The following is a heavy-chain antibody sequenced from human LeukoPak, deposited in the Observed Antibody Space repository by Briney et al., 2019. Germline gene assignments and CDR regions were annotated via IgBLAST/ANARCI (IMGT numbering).Heavy chain of an antibody. D-gene: IGHD4-17*01. J-gene: IGHJ6*02. V-gene: IGHV1-69*04. Sequence: ASVKASCKASGGTFSSYAISWVRQAPGQGLEWMGRIIPILGIANYAQKFQGRVTITADKSTSTAYMELSSLRSEDTDVYYCARLVDYGDYVGYYYYGMDVWGQGTTVTVSS. CDR3: ARLVDYGDYVGYYYYGMDV. CDR1: GGTFSSYA. CDR2: IIPILGIA.